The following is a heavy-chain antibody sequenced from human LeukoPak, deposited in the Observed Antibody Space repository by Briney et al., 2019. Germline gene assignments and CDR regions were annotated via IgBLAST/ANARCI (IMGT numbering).Heavy chain of an antibody. D-gene: IGHD1-26*01. CDR2: ISYDGSNK. J-gene: IGHJ4*02. Sequence: GRSLRLSCAASGFTFSSYAMHWVRQAPGKGLEWVAVISYDGSNKYYADSAKGRFTISRDNSKNTLYLQMNSLRAEDTAVYYCAREDSGSYSTFDYWGQGTLVTVSS. CDR3: AREDSGSYSTFDY. CDR1: GFTFSSYA. V-gene: IGHV3-30*04.